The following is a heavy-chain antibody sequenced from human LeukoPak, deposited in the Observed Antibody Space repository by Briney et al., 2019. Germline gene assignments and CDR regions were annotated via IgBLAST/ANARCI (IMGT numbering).Heavy chain of an antibody. CDR1: GGSISSYY. Sequence: PSETLSLTCTVSGGSISSYYWSWIRQPPGQGLEWLGYIYYNGSTNYSPSLKSRVTMSIDTSKNQFSLKLTSVTAADTAVYYCARSRRSWSTFDYWGQGTLVTVSS. D-gene: IGHD6-13*01. CDR2: IYYNGST. CDR3: ARSRRSWSTFDY. V-gene: IGHV4-59*08. J-gene: IGHJ4*02.